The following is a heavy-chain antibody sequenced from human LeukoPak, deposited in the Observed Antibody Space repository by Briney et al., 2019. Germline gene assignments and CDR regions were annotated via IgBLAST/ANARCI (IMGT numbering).Heavy chain of an antibody. CDR1: GFTFSDYY. CDR2: ISSSGSTI. CDR3: AVDYIRLFLSVPRGPHDY. V-gene: IGHV3-11*04. Sequence: GGSLRLSCAASGFTFSDYYMSWIRQAPGKGLEWVSYISSSGSTIYYADSVKGRFTISRDNAKNSLYLQMNSLRAEDTAVYYCAVDYIRLFLSVPRGPHDYWGQGTLVTVSS. J-gene: IGHJ4*02. D-gene: IGHD5-12*01.